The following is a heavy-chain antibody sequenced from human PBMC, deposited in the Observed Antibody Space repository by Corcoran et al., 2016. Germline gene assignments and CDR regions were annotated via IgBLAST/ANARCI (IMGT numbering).Heavy chain of an antibody. CDR3: TRGSGVLGIDY. D-gene: IGHD6-19*01. V-gene: IGHV3-73*02. Sequence: EVQLVESGGGLVQPGGSLKLSCAASGFTFSGSAMHWVRQASGKGLEWVGRIRSKANSYATAYAASVKGRFTISRDDSKNTAYLQMNSLKTEDTAVYYCTRGSGVLGIDYWGQGTLVTVSS. CDR1: GFTFSGSA. CDR2: IRSKANSYAT. J-gene: IGHJ4*02.